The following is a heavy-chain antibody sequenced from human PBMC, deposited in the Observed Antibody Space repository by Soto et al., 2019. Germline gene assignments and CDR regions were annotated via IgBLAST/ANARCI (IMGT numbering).Heavy chain of an antibody. D-gene: IGHD6-19*01. Sequence: SETLSLTCAVSGGSISSSNWWSWVRQPPGKGLEWIGEIYHSGSTNYNPSLKSRVTISVDKSKNQFSLKLSSVTAADTAVYYCARKGGGWYGAGFRWFDPWGQGTLVTVSS. CDR1: GGSISSSNW. CDR2: IYHSGST. CDR3: ARKGGGWYGAGFRWFDP. J-gene: IGHJ5*02. V-gene: IGHV4-4*02.